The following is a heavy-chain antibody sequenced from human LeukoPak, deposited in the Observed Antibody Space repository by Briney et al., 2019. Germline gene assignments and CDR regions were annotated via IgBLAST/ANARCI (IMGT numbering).Heavy chain of an antibody. CDR2: IPYDGSSE. J-gene: IGHJ4*02. CDR1: GISLSNFG. CDR3: AKDLYYGSGSYYPDY. D-gene: IGHD3-10*01. Sequence: GGSLRLSCAASGISLSNFGMHWVRQAPGRGLEWVAFIPYDGSSEYYADSVQGRFTISRDNSKNTLYLQMNSLRAEDTAVYYCAKDLYYGSGSYYPDYWGQGTLVTVSS. V-gene: IGHV3-30*02.